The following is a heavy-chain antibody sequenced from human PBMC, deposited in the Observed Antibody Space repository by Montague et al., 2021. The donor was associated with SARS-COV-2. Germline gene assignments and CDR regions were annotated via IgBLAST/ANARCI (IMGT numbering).Heavy chain of an antibody. CDR1: VFTVTSSY. V-gene: IGHV3-53*01. J-gene: IGHJ6*02. D-gene: IGHD5-12*01. CDR2: IYDGVST. Sequence: SLRLSCAASVFTVTSSYLSLVRQAPGKGLEWVSVIYDGVSTYYAHSVXGLFTLSRDNSKNTLYLQMNSLRAEDTAVYSCARGGGLRNYGMDAWGQGTTVTISS. CDR3: ARGGGLRNYGMDA.